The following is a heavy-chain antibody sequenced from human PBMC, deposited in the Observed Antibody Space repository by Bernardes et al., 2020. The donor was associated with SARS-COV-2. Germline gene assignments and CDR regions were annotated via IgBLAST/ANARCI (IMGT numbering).Heavy chain of an antibody. CDR1: GGSISSYY. Sequence: TLSLTCTVSGGSISSYYWSWIRQPAGKGLEWIGRIYTSGSTNYNPSLKSRVTMSVDTSKNQFSLKLSSVTAADTAVYYCASLIVAGVYSSSWYDAFDIWGQGTMVTVSS. CDR3: ASLIVAGVYSSSWYDAFDI. V-gene: IGHV4-4*07. J-gene: IGHJ3*02. CDR2: IYTSGST. D-gene: IGHD6-13*01.